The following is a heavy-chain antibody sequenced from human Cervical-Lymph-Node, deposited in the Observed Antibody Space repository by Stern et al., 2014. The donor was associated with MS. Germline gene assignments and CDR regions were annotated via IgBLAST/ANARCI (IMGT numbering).Heavy chain of an antibody. CDR3: ASGYRIFDY. CDR1: GGSISSGSDY. V-gene: IGHV4-61*02. Sequence: VQLVESGPGLVKPSQTLSLTCTVSGGSISSGSDYWSWIRQPVGKGLEWIGRIHPSGSAFYTPSLKSRVTISTDTSMNQFSLELNSATAADTAIYYCASGYRIFDYWGQGSLVTVSS. J-gene: IGHJ4*02. CDR2: IHPSGSA. D-gene: IGHD5-18*01.